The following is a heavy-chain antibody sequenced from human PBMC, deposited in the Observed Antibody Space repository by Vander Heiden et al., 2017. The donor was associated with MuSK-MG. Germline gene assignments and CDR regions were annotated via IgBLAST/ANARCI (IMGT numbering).Heavy chain of an antibody. Sequence: EVQLVESGGGLVQPGGSLRLSCAASGFTFSSYWMSWVRQAPGKGLEWVANIKQDGSEKYYVDSVKGRFTISRDNAKNSLYLQMNSLRAEDTAVYYCARGAHLIRAAAANGGFDYWGQGTLVTVSS. D-gene: IGHD6-13*01. J-gene: IGHJ4*02. CDR2: IKQDGSEK. CDR3: ARGAHLIRAAAANGGFDY. CDR1: GFTFSSYW. V-gene: IGHV3-7*01.